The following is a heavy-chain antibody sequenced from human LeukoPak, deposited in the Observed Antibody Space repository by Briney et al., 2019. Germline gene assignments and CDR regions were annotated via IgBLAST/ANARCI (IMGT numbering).Heavy chain of an antibody. CDR3: ARQVGYCSGGSCSFYFDY. J-gene: IGHJ4*02. V-gene: IGHV4-39*01. CDR2: IYYSGST. D-gene: IGHD2-15*01. Sequence: SETLSLTCTVSGGSISSSGYYWGGIRQPPGKGLLWIGTIYYSGSTYYSPSLKSRVTMSVDTSKNQFSLKLSSVTAADTAVYYCARQVGYCSGGSCSFYFDYWGQGTLVNVSS. CDR1: GGSISSSGYY.